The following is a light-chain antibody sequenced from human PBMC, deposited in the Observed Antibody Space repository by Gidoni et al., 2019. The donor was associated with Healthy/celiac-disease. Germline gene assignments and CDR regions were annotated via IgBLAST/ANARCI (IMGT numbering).Light chain of an antibody. Sequence: DIQMTQSPSTLYASVGDRVSITCRASQSISSWLAWYQQKPGKAPKLLIYEASSLVSGIPSRFSGSGSGTEFTLTISSLQPDDFATYYCQQYNSYSWTFGQGTKVEIK. CDR1: QSISSW. CDR2: EAS. J-gene: IGKJ1*01. V-gene: IGKV1-5*01. CDR3: QQYNSYSWT.